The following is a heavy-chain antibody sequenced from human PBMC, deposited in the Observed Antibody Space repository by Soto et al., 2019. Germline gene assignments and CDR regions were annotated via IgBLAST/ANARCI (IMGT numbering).Heavy chain of an antibody. D-gene: IGHD1-26*01. J-gene: IGHJ6*02. Sequence: QVQLVQSGGEVKKPGASVKVSCQASGFTFTDYSISWVRQAPGHRLEWMGWISAYSGHTNYAQHLRGRVSRTTEAPTSTAYMELRSLTSNDTAVYYCARDFEWELVELGLSFHGMDVWGRGTSITVSS. CDR1: GFTFTDYS. V-gene: IGHV1-18*01. CDR2: ISAYSGHT. CDR3: ARDFEWELVELGLSFHGMDV.